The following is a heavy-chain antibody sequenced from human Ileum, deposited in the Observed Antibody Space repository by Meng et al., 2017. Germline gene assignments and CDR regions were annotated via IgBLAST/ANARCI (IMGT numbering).Heavy chain of an antibody. CDR3: ATYGSGFTPPLDP. Sequence: QVQLQESGPGLVKPSGTLSLTCAGPGGSISNGKWWSWVRQPPGKGLEWIGEISQSGTTNYYPSLNSRVSISLDKANNHLSLTLTSVTAADTAVYYCATYGSGFTPPLDPWGQGILVTVSS. CDR1: GGSISNGKW. D-gene: IGHD3-10*01. J-gene: IGHJ5*02. CDR2: ISQSGTT. V-gene: IGHV4-4*02.